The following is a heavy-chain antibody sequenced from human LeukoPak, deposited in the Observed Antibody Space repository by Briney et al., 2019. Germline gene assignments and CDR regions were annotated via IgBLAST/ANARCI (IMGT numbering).Heavy chain of an antibody. CDR2: IYYSGST. CDR1: GGSISSSSYY. Sequence: SETLSLTCTVSGGSISSSSYYWGWIRQPPGKGLEWIGSIYYSGSTYYNPSLKSRVTISVDTSKNQFSLKLSSVTAADTAVYYCASRFKYTVRNWNDGIRWFDPWGQGTLVTVSS. V-gene: IGHV4-39*07. D-gene: IGHD1-1*01. J-gene: IGHJ5*02. CDR3: ASRFKYTVRNWNDGIRWFDP.